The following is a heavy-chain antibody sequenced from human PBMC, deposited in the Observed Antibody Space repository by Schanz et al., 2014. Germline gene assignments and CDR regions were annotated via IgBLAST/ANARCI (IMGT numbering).Heavy chain of an antibody. Sequence: EVQLLESGGGLVQPGGSLRLSCAASGFSFSIFAMTWVRQAPGQGLEWVSALTGSGTTTYYADSVKGRFTISRDNSKNTLDLQMNSLRAEDTAIYYCARDGDFDYWGQGTLVTVSS. J-gene: IGHJ4*02. V-gene: IGHV3-23*01. CDR3: ARDGDFDY. CDR2: LTGSGTTT. CDR1: GFSFSIFA.